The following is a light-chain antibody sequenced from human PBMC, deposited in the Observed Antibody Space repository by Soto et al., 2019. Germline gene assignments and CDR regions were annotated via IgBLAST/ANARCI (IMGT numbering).Light chain of an antibody. V-gene: IGKV3-20*01. CDR3: QQFSSYPLT. CDR1: QTVRNNY. CDR2: DAS. J-gene: IGKJ4*01. Sequence: EFVLTQSPGPLSLSPGERATLSCRCSQTVRNNYLAWYQQKPGQAPRLLIYDASSRATGIPDRFSGGGSGTDFTLTISRLEPEDVAVYYCQQFSSYPLTFGGGTKVDIK.